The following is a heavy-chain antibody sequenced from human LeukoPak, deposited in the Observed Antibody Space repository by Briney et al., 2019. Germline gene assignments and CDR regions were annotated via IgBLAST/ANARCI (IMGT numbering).Heavy chain of an antibody. V-gene: IGHV3-7*01. J-gene: IGHJ4*02. CDR3: ASGTGYCSSTSCYSVGSSDY. Sequence: GGSLRLSCAASGFTFSSYWMSWVRQAPGKGLEWVANIKQDGSEKYYVDSVKGRFTISRDNAKNSLYLQMNSLRAEDTAVYYCASGTGYCSSTSCYSVGSSDYWGQGTLVTVSS. CDR1: GFTFSSYW. D-gene: IGHD2-2*02. CDR2: IKQDGSEK.